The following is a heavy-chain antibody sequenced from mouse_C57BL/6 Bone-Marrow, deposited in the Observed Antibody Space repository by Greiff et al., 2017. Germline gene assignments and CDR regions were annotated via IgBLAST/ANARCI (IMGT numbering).Heavy chain of an antibody. CDR2: IDPENGDT. D-gene: IGHD3-3*01. V-gene: IGHV14-4*01. CDR1: GFNIKDDY. J-gene: IGHJ3*01. Sequence: VQLKQSGAELVRPGASVKLSCTASGFNIKDDYMHWVKQRPEQGLEWIGWIDPENGDTEYASKFQGKATITADTSSNTAYLQLSSLTSEDTAVYYCTTGLGQEGFAYWGQGTLVTVSA. CDR3: TTGLGQEGFAY.